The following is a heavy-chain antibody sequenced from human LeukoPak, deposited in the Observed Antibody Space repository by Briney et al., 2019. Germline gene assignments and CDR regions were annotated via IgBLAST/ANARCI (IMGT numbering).Heavy chain of an antibody. CDR3: ARNPPDCSGGSCYHIGYYYFDY. V-gene: IGHV1-69*13. J-gene: IGHJ4*02. CDR2: IIPIFGTA. Sequence: GASVKVSCKASGGTFSSYAISWVRQAPGQGLEWMGGIIPIFGTASYAQKFQGRVTITADESTSTAYMGLSSLRSEDTAVYYCARNPPDCSGGSCYHIGYYYFDYWGQGTLVTVSS. CDR1: GGTFSSYA. D-gene: IGHD2-15*01.